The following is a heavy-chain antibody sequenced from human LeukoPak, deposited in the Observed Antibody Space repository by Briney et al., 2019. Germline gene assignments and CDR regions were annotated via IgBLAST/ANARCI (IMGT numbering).Heavy chain of an antibody. V-gene: IGHV3-30*18. CDR3: AKDLRDSRFLPRRYCSGGSCYQGIDY. J-gene: IGHJ4*02. Sequence: PGRSLRLSCAASGFTFSSYGIHWVRQAPGKGLEWVAVISYDGSHKYYADSVKGRFTISRDNSKNTLYLQMNSLRAEDTAVYYCAKDLRDSRFLPRRYCSGGSCYQGIDYWGQGTQVTVSS. CDR2: ISYDGSHK. CDR1: GFTFSSYG. D-gene: IGHD2-15*01.